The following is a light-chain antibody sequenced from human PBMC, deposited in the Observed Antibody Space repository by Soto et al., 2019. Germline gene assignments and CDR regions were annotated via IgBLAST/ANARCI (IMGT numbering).Light chain of an antibody. J-gene: IGKJ1*01. Sequence: EIVLTQSAGTLSLSPGERATLSCRASQTVSGSYLAWFQQKPGQAPRLLIYAASTRAAGVPDRFSGSGSGTDFSLTINRLEPEDFAVYYCQHYGPAQWTFGQGTKVEIK. CDR2: AAS. CDR1: QTVSGSY. V-gene: IGKV3-20*01. CDR3: QHYGPAQWT.